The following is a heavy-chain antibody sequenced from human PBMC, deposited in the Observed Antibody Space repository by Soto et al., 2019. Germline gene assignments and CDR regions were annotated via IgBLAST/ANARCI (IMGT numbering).Heavy chain of an antibody. V-gene: IGHV3-23*01. CDR3: ARGKELHTSGMDY. D-gene: IGHD6-13*01. Sequence: PGGSLRLSCAASGFTFSSYPMNWVRQAPGKGLEWVSGIRDSGSNKYYADSVKGRFTISRDNSKNTLYLQMNSLRAEDTAVYYFARGKELHTSGMDYWGQGTMVTVSS. CDR2: IRDSGSNK. J-gene: IGHJ4*01. CDR1: GFTFSSYP.